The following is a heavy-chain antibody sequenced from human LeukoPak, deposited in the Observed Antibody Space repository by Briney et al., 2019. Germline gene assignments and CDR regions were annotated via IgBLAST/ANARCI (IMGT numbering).Heavy chain of an antibody. Sequence: SVKVSCKASGGTFSSYAFSWVRQAPGQGPEWMGGIIPIFGTANYAQKFQGRVTITADESTSTAYMELSSLRSEDTAVYYCAGSSDYYDSSGYYYDKYYFDYWGQGTLVTVSS. D-gene: IGHD3-22*01. J-gene: IGHJ4*02. V-gene: IGHV1-69*01. CDR1: GGTFSSYA. CDR3: AGSSDYYDSSGYYYDKYYFDY. CDR2: IIPIFGTA.